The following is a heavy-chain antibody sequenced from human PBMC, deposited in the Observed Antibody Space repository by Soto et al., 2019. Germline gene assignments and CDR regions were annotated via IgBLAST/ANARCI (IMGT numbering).Heavy chain of an antibody. Sequence: PGGSLRLSCAASGFTFSSYGMHWVRQAPGKGLEWVAVISYDGSNKYYADSVKGRFTISRDNSKNTLYLQMNSLRAEDTAVYYCAKYRVRVLTYYYYGMDVWGQGTTVTVSS. D-gene: IGHD3-10*01. CDR1: GFTFSSYG. CDR3: AKYRVRVLTYYYYGMDV. V-gene: IGHV3-30*18. CDR2: ISYDGSNK. J-gene: IGHJ6*02.